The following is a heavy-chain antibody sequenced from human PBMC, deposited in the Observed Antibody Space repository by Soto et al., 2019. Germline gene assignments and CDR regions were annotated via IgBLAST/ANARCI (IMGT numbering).Heavy chain of an antibody. CDR1: GGSISSGSYY. D-gene: IGHD3-22*01. J-gene: IGHJ3*02. CDR3: ARQTDSYYTFDAVDS. CDR2: VYYSGST. Sequence: QLQLQESGPGLLKPSETLSLTCTVSGGSISSGSYYWDWIRQPPGKWLVWIGNVYYSGSTNYNPSLESRVTNSVDTSKNQFSVKLSSVTAADTAVYYCARQTDSYYTFDAVDSWGQVTRVTVSS. V-gene: IGHV4-39*01.